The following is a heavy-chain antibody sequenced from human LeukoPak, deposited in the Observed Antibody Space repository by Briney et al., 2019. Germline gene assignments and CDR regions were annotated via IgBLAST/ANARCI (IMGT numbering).Heavy chain of an antibody. J-gene: IGHJ4*02. CDR3: ARGRKYFI. CDR2: INHSGST. Sequence: SETLSLTCAVYGGSFSGYYWSWIRQPPGKGLEWIGEINHSGSTNYNPSLKSRVTISVDTSKNQFSLKLSSVTAADTAVYYCARGRKYFIWGQGTLVTVSS. D-gene: IGHD3-9*01. CDR1: GGSFSGYY. V-gene: IGHV4-34*01.